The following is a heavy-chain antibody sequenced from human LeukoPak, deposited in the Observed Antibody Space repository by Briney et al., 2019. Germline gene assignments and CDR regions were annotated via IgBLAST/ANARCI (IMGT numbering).Heavy chain of an antibody. Sequence: SETLSLTCTVSGGSVSSTIYHWGWVRQPPGKGLAWMGSIYYSGTTYQNPSLKSRVTISVDTSKNQFSLRLSSVTAADTAVYYCVRHLDCSGDGCHNHYSYGMDVWGQGTTVTVSS. D-gene: IGHD2-15*01. J-gene: IGHJ6*02. CDR1: GGSVSSTIYH. V-gene: IGHV4-39*01. CDR2: IYYSGTT. CDR3: VRHLDCSGDGCHNHYSYGMDV.